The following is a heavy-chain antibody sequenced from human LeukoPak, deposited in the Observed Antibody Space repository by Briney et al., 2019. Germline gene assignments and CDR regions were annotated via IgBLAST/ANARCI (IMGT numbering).Heavy chain of an antibody. J-gene: IGHJ4*02. V-gene: IGHV4-34*01. Sequence: PSETLSLTCAVYGGSFSGYYWSWIRQPPGKGLEWIGEINHSGSTNYNPSLKSRVTISVDTSKNQFSLKLSSVTAADTAVYYCAFTYYDFWSGYQRGPSRLDYWGQGTLVTVSS. CDR2: INHSGST. CDR1: GGSFSGYY. D-gene: IGHD3-3*01. CDR3: AFTYYDFWSGYQRGPSRLDY.